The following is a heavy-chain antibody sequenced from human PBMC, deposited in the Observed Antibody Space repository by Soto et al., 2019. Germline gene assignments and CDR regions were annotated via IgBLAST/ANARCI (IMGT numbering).Heavy chain of an antibody. V-gene: IGHV1-18*01. Sequence: QVQLVQSGAEVKKPGASVKVSCKASGYTFTSYGITWVRQAPGQGLEWMGWISAYNGDTNYAQKLQGRVTMTTDTSTSTAYMELRSLRFDDTAVYYCARVSVIAPRTMPHKNWFDPSGQGTLVTVSS. CDR3: ARVSVIAPRTMPHKNWFDP. CDR1: GYTFTSYG. CDR2: ISAYNGDT. D-gene: IGHD2-2*01. J-gene: IGHJ5*02.